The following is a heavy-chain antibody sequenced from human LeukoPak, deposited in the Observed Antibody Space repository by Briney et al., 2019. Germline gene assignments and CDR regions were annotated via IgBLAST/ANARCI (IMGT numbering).Heavy chain of an antibody. CDR2: IHYSGST. CDR1: GGSISSSSYY. CDR3: ARGLDSYDSSGQFVY. V-gene: IGHV4-39*01. D-gene: IGHD3-22*01. J-gene: IGHJ4*01. Sequence: PSETLSLTCTVSGGSISSSSYYWVWIRQPPGRGLEWIGSIHYSGSTYFNPSLKSRVTIFVDTSKNQFSPKLSSVTAADTAVYYCARGLDSYDSSGQFVYWGQGTLVTVSS.